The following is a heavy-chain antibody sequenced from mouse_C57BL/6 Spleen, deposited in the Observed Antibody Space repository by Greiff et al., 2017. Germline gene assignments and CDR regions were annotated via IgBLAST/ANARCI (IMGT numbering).Heavy chain of an antibody. CDR2: ISYDGSN. CDR1: GYSITSGYY. CDR3: ARGDYDSFAY. Sequence: VQLQQSGPGLVKPSQSLSLTCSVTGYSITSGYYWNWIRQFPGNKLEWMGYISYDGSNNYNPSLKNRISITRDTSKNQFFLKLNSVTTEDTATYYCARGDYDSFAYWGQGTLVTVSA. V-gene: IGHV3-6*01. J-gene: IGHJ3*01. D-gene: IGHD2-4*01.